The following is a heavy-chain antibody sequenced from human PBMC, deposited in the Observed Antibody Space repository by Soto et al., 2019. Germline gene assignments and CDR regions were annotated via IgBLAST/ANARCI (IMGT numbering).Heavy chain of an antibody. V-gene: IGHV3-48*02. Sequence: EVQLVESGGGLVQPGGSLRLSCAASGFTFSSYSMNWVRQAPGKGLEWVSYISSSSSTIYYADSVKGRFTISRDNAKNSLYMKMTSLRDEDTAVYYCAGTGTRGGFLNWFDPWGQGTLVTVSS. J-gene: IGHJ5*02. CDR2: ISSSSSTI. CDR3: AGTGTRGGFLNWFDP. D-gene: IGHD3-10*01. CDR1: GFTFSSYS.